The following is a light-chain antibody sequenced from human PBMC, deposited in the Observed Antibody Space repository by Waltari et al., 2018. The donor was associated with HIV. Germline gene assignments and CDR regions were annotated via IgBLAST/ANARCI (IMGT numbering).Light chain of an antibody. V-gene: IGLV1-40*01. Sequence: QSVLTQPPSMSGAPGQRATISCTGTSSNIGAGYDVHWYHRPPGTAPEPLFFGYNKRPSGVPDRFSGSKSGTSAALAITGLQAGDEADYYCQAYDSTLRVYVFGTGTKVTV. J-gene: IGLJ1*01. CDR2: GYN. CDR3: QAYDSTLRVYV. CDR1: SSNIGAGYD.